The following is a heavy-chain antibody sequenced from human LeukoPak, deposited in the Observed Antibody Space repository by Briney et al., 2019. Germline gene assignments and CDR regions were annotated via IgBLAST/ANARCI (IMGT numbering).Heavy chain of an antibody. CDR1: GYSFTSYR. D-gene: IGHD2-21*02. CDR2: IYPGDSDT. V-gene: IGHV5-51*01. Sequence: GESLKISCKGSGYSFTSYRIGWVRQMPGKGLEWMGIIYPGDSDTRYSPSFQGQVTISADKSISTAYLQWSSLKASDTAMYYCARLQPPYCGGDCYYLDYWGQGTLVTVSS. CDR3: ARLQPPYCGGDCYYLDY. J-gene: IGHJ4*02.